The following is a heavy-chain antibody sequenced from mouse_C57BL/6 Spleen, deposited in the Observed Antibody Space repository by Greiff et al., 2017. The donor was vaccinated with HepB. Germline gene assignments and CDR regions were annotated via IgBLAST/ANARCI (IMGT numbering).Heavy chain of an antibody. CDR1: GYTFTSYW. D-gene: IGHD1-1*01. J-gene: IGHJ1*03. CDR3: ARTPHYYGSSYGYFDV. V-gene: IGHV1-61*01. CDR2: IYPSDSET. Sequence: VQLQESGAELVRPGSSVKLSCKASGYTFTSYWMDWVKQRPGQGLEWIGNIYPSDSETHYNQKFKDKATLTVDKSSSTAYMQLSSLTSEDSAVYYCARTPHYYGSSYGYFDVWGTGTTVTVSS.